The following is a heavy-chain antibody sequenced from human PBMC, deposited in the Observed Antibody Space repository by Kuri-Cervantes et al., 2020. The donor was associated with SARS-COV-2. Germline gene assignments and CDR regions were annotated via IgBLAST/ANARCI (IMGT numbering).Heavy chain of an antibody. D-gene: IGHD4-11*01. V-gene: IGHV4-30-2*01. Sequence: LRLSWTVSGGSISSGGYYWSWIRQPPGKGLEWIGYIYHSGSTYYNPSLKSRVTTSVDRSKNQFSLKLSSVTAADTAVYYCATYDLQYGYYFDYWGQGTLVTVSS. CDR1: GGSISSGGYY. CDR2: IYHSGST. J-gene: IGHJ4*02. CDR3: ATYDLQYGYYFDY.